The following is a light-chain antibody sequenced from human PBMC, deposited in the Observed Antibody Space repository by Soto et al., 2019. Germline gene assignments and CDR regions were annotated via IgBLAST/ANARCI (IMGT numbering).Light chain of an antibody. CDR3: QQYGSSGT. V-gene: IGKV3-20*01. CDR2: GIS. J-gene: IGKJ1*01. Sequence: EIVLTQSPGTLSLSPGERATLSCRASQSVSSNYLAWYQQKSGQAPRLLIYGISSRATGIPDRFSGSGSGTDFTLTISRLEPEDFAVYYCQQYGSSGTFGQGTKVDIK. CDR1: QSVSSNY.